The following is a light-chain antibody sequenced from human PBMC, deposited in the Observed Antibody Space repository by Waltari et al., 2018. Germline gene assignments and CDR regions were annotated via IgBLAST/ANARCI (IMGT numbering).Light chain of an antibody. V-gene: IGKV3-20*01. CDR1: QSLSSSY. Sequence: EIVLTQSPDTLSLSPGDRAALSCRASQSLSSSYLAWYQQKPGQAPRRLIYGASSRATGIPDRFSGSGSETDFTLTISRLEPEDFAVYYCQQYDSTPYTFGQGTKLEIK. CDR3: QQYDSTPYT. CDR2: GAS. J-gene: IGKJ2*01.